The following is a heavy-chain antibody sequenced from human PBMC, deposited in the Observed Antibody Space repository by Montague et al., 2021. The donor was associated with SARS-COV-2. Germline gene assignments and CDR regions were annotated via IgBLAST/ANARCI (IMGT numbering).Heavy chain of an antibody. CDR3: ALPLGGARFDP. CDR2: IYHSGTT. Sequence: SETLSLTCAVSGGSITSDNWWTWARQSPGKGLEWIGEIYHSGTTNYNPSLQSRLTISIDKSRNHLSLNLTSVTAADTAIYYCALPLGGARFDPWGQGILVTVSP. J-gene: IGHJ5*02. V-gene: IGHV4-4*02. CDR1: GGSITSDNW. D-gene: IGHD3-16*01.